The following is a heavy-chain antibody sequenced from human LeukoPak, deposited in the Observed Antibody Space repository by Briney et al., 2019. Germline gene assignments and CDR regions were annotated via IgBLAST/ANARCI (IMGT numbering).Heavy chain of an antibody. V-gene: IGHV3-23*01. CDR1: GFTFSSYA. J-gene: IGHJ5*02. D-gene: IGHD3-3*01. CDR2: IRGSGAGT. CDR3: AKFRGDFWSGYYTRNWFDP. Sequence: PGGSLRLSCAASGFTFSSYAMSWVRQAPGKGLEWVSGIRGSGAGTYYADSVKGRFTISRDNSKNTLYLQMNSLRAEDTAVYYCAKFRGDFWSGYYTRNWFDPWGQGTLVTVSS.